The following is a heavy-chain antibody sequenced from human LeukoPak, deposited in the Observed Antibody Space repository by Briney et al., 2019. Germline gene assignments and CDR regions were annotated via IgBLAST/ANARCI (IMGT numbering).Heavy chain of an antibody. V-gene: IGHV4-59*08. CDR1: GDSISTYY. Sequence: SETLSLTCTVSGDSISTYYWSCIRQPPGKGLEWIGYLYYTGSTNYNPSRKSRVTISVDRSKKQFSLKVSSVTAADTAVYYCAGGPTSSFDYWGQGTLVTVSS. CDR2: LYYTGST. D-gene: IGHD2-2*01. CDR3: AGGPTSSFDY. J-gene: IGHJ4*02.